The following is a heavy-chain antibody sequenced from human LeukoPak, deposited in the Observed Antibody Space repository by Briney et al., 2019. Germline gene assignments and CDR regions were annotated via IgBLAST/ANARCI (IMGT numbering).Heavy chain of an antibody. CDR3: ARDVFRDGYNSGSDY. Sequence: GGSLRLSCATSGFTFISFWMSWVRQAPGKGLEWVANIKEDGSEEYYVDSVKGRFTISRDTAKNSLYLQMNSLRAEDTAVYYCARDVFRDGYNSGSDYWGQGTLVAVSS. CDR1: GFTFISFW. D-gene: IGHD5-24*01. V-gene: IGHV3-7*01. J-gene: IGHJ4*02. CDR2: IKEDGSEE.